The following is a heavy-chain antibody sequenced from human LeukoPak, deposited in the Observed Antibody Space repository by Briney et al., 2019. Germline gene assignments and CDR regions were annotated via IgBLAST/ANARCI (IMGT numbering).Heavy chain of an antibody. CDR3: ARDARHDSYGYVGARGAYYFDY. V-gene: IGHV4-4*07. Sequence: SETLSLTCTVSGGSISSYYWSWIRQPAGKGPEWIGRIYTSGSTNYNPSLKSRVTMSVDTSKNQFSLKLSSVTAADTAVYYCARDARHDSYGYVGARGAYYFDYWGQGTLVTVSS. CDR2: IYTSGST. J-gene: IGHJ4*02. CDR1: GGSISSYY. D-gene: IGHD5-18*01.